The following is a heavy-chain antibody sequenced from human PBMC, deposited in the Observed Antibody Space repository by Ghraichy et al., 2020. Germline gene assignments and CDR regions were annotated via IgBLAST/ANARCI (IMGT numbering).Heavy chain of an antibody. D-gene: IGHD6-6*01. CDR3: ARDRMAARPDYYYYYYGMDV. CDR2: ISGNGGGT. CDR1: GFTFSNCA. Sequence: GGSLRLSCAASGFTFSNCAMSWVRQAPGKGLEWMSGISGNGGGTYYADSVKGRFTISRDNSKNTLYLQMNSLRAEDTAVYFCARDRMAARPDYYYYYYGMDVWGQGTTVTVSS. V-gene: IGHV3-23*01. J-gene: IGHJ6*02.